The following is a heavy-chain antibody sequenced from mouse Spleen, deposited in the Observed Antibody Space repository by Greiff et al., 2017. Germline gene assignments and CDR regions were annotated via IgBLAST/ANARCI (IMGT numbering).Heavy chain of an antibody. CDR2: IDPSDSET. D-gene: IGHD4-1*01. CDR3: ARSWDARAWFAY. V-gene: IGHV1-52*01. CDR1: GYTFTSYW. Sequence: VQLQQPGAELVRPGSSVKLSCKASGYTFTSYWMHWVKQRPIQGLEWIGNIDPSDSETHYNQKFKDKATLTVDKSSSTAYMQLSSLTSEDSAVYYCARSWDARAWFAYWGQGTTLTVSS. J-gene: IGHJ2*01.